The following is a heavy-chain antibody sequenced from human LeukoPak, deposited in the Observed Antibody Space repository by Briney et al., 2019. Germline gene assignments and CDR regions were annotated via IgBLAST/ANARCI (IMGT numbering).Heavy chain of an antibody. D-gene: IGHD1-26*01. Sequence: PGRSLRLSCAASRFTFSSYGMHWVRQAPGKGLEWVAVISYDGSNKYYADSVKGRFTISRDNSKHTLYLQMNSLRAEDTAVYYCAKDPAYSGSYPGMDYWGQGTLVTVSS. V-gene: IGHV3-30*18. J-gene: IGHJ4*02. CDR2: ISYDGSNK. CDR1: RFTFSSYG. CDR3: AKDPAYSGSYPGMDY.